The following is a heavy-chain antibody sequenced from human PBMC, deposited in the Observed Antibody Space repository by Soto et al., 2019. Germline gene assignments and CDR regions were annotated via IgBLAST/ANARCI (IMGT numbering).Heavy chain of an antibody. CDR1: GYSFTDYH. D-gene: IGHD2-8*01. CDR3: ARGDSTDCSNGVCSFFYNHDMDV. V-gene: IGHV1-2*04. CDR2: INPKSGGT. Sequence: QVQLVQSGAEVKKPGASVKVSCKASGYSFTDYHIHWVRQAPGPGLEWLGRINPKSGGTSTAQKFQGWVPMTTDTSISTASMELTRLTSDDTAIYYCARGDSTDCSNGVCSFFYNHDMDVWGQGTTVTVSS. J-gene: IGHJ6*02.